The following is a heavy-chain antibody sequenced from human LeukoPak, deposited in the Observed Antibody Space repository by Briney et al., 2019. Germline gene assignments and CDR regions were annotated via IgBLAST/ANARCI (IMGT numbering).Heavy chain of an antibody. CDR1: GFTFSDHY. Sequence: SLRLSCPASGFTFSDHYMDWVRQAPRKGLEWVGRTRNKANSYTTEYAASVKGRFTISRDDSKNSLYLQMNSLKTEDAAVYYCARDIGGDYGYYFDYWGQGTLVTVSS. D-gene: IGHD4-17*01. V-gene: IGHV3-72*01. CDR2: TRNKANSYTT. J-gene: IGHJ4*02. CDR3: ARDIGGDYGYYFDY.